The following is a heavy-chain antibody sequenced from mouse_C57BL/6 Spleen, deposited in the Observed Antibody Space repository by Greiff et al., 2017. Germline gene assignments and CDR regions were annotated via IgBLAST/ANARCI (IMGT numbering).Heavy chain of an antibody. CDR1: GYSITSGYY. D-gene: IGHD1-1*01. Sequence: DVKLQESGPGLVKPSQSLSLTCSVTGYSITSGYYWNWIRQFPGNKLEWMGYISYDGSNNYNPSLKNRISITRDTSKNQFFLKLNSVTTEDTATYYCARDQVTTVVATGFDYWGQGTTLTVSS. CDR2: ISYDGSN. CDR3: ARDQVTTVVATGFDY. J-gene: IGHJ2*01. V-gene: IGHV3-6*01.